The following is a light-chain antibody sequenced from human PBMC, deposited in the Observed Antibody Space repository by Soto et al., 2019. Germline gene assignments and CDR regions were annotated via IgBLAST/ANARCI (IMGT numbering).Light chain of an antibody. CDR3: QLYKSWPWP. J-gene: IGKJ1*01. CDR2: GAS. CDR1: QGVSRK. V-gene: IGKV3-15*01. Sequence: PDTLSVAAEGKGIYPFRASQGVSRKLAWYQHKPGQAPRLLVSGASTGATGIPARFSGRGSANEFTLTIRSLQSADCAIYYCQLYKSWPWPFIQGTKVDIK.